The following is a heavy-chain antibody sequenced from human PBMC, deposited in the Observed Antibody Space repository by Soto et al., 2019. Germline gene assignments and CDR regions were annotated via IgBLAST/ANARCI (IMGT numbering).Heavy chain of an antibody. V-gene: IGHV3-53*01. D-gene: IGHD3-10*01. CDR2: IYSSGST. CDR1: GLAVSSNY. J-gene: IGHJ4*02. Sequence: PGGSLRLSCAASGLAVSSNYMSWVRQVPGKGLEGVSVIYSSGSTYYADSVKGRFTISRDSSKNTLYLQMNSLRAEDTAVYYCAREAYGYYFDYWGQGTQVTVSS. CDR3: AREAYGYYFDY.